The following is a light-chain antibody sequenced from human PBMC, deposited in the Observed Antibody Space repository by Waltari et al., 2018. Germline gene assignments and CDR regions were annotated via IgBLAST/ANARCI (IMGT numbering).Light chain of an antibody. V-gene: IGLV2-23*02. CDR1: TSDVGRYDI. J-gene: IGLJ1*01. CDR3: CSYAGRGTYV. CDR2: EVF. Sequence: QSALTQPASVSGTPGQSITISCSGTTSDVGRYDIVSWYHQHPGEAPKLLICEVFKRPPDTSSRFSGAKSGSTASLTISGLQPEDEADYYCCSYAGRGTYVFGSGTKVTVL.